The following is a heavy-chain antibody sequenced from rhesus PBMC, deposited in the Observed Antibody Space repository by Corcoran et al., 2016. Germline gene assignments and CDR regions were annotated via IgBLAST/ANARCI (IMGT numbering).Heavy chain of an antibody. CDR1: GFSLSPRGMC. J-gene: IGHJ4*01. Sequence: QVTLQESGPALVNPTQTLPLTCTFSGFSLSPRGMCVGWFLQPSRKTLVCLALIYWDDDKRHSTSLKSRLTISKDTSKNQVVLTMTNMDPVDTATYYCARVRGSGWTNYFDYWCQGVLVTVSS. CDR2: IYWDDDK. D-gene: IGHD6-31*01. CDR3: ARVRGSGWTNYFDY. V-gene: IGHV2-1*01.